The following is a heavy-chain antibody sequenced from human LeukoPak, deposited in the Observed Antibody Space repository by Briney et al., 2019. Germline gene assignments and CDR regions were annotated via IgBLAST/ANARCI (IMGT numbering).Heavy chain of an antibody. D-gene: IGHD6-6*01. Sequence: SVKVSCKASGGTFSSYTISWVRQAPGQGLEWMGRIIPILGIANYAQKFQGRVTITADKSTSTAYMKLSSLRSEDTAVYYCARSSPDSESIATPYYFDYRGQGTLVTVSS. V-gene: IGHV1-69*02. CDR2: IIPILGIA. J-gene: IGHJ4*02. CDR1: GGTFSSYT. CDR3: ARSSPDSESIATPYYFDY.